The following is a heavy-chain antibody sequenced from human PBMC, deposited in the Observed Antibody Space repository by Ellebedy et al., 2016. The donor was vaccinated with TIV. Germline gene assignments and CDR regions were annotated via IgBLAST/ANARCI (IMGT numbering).Heavy chain of an antibody. D-gene: IGHD2-21*01. CDR3: AREVGGGGAY. V-gene: IGHV3-30-3*01. CDR2: ISYDGSNK. J-gene: IGHJ4*02. CDR1: GFTFSSYA. Sequence: GGSLRLSXAASGFTFSSYAMHWVRQAPGKGLEWVAVISYDGSNKYYADSVKGRFTISRDNSKNTLYLQMNSLRAEDTAVYYCAREVGGGGAYWGQGTLVTVSS.